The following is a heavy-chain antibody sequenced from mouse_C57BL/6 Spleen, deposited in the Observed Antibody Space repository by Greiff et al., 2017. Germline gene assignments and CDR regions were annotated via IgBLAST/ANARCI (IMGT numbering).Heavy chain of an antibody. D-gene: IGHD2-4*01. CDR2: INYDGSST. CDR3: ARGGNYDYDVGFAY. CDR1: GFTFSDYY. Sequence: EVKLVESEGGLVQPGSSMKLSCTASGFTFSDYYMAWVRQVPEKGLEWVANINYDGSSTYYLDSLKSRFIISRDNAKNILYLQMSSLKSEVTATYYCARGGNYDYDVGFAYWGQGTLVTVSA. V-gene: IGHV5-16*01. J-gene: IGHJ3*01.